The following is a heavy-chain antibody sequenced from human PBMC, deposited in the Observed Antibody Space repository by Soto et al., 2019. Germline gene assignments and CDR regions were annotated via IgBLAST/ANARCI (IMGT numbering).Heavy chain of an antibody. D-gene: IGHD6-19*01. CDR1: GFTFSSYA. CDR3: ARDLVDSSGWYYWFDP. J-gene: IGHJ5*02. Sequence: PGGSLRLSCAASGFTFSSYAMHWVRQAPGKGLEWVAVISYDGSSKYYADSVKGRFTISRDNSKNTLYLQMNSLRAEDTAVYYCARDLVDSSGWYYWFDPWGQGTLVTV. V-gene: IGHV3-30-3*01. CDR2: ISYDGSSK.